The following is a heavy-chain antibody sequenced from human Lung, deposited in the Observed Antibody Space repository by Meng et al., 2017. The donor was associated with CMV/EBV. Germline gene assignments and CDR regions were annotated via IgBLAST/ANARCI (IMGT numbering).Heavy chain of an antibody. J-gene: IGHJ4*02. V-gene: IGHV4-34*01. CDR1: GGSFSGYY. Sequence: SETLSLTCAVYGGSFSGYYWSWIRQPPGKGLEWIGEINHSGSTNYNPSLKSRVTISVDTSKNQFSLKLSSVTAADTAVYYCAREGITMVRAVIIGRRDYWGQGTLVTVSS. CDR2: INHSGST. D-gene: IGHD3-10*01. CDR3: AREGITMVRAVIIGRRDY.